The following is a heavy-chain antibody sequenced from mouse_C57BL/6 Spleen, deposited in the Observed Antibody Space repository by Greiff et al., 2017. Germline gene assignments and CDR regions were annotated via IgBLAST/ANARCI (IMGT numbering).Heavy chain of an antibody. CDR2: ISNLAYSI. Sequence: EVKLMESGGGLVQPGGSLKLSCAASGFTFSDYGMAWVRQAPRKGPEWVAFISNLAYSIYYADTVTGRFTISRENAKNTLYLEMSSLRSEDTAMYYCARPTGIYAMDYWGQGTSVTVSS. J-gene: IGHJ4*01. D-gene: IGHD4-1*02. CDR1: GFTFSDYG. CDR3: ARPTGIYAMDY. V-gene: IGHV5-15*01.